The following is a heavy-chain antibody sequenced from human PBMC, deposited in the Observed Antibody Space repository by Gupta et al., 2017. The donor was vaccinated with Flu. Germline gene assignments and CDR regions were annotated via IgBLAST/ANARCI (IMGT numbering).Heavy chain of an antibody. CDR1: GYTFTGYY. CDR3: ARNRYCSSTSCYSYYYYYMDV. V-gene: IGHV1-2*06. D-gene: IGHD2-2*02. J-gene: IGHJ6*03. Sequence: QVQLVQSGAEVKKPGASVKVSCKASGYTFTGYYMHWVRQAPGQGLEWMGRINPNSGGTNYAQKFQGRVTMTRDTSISTAYMELSRLRSDDTAVYYCARNRYCSSTSCYSYYYYYMDVWGKGTTVTVSS. CDR2: INPNSGGT.